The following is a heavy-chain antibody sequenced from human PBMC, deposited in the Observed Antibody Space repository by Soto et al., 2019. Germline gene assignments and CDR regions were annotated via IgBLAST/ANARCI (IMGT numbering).Heavy chain of an antibody. CDR2: ISGSGGST. CDR3: ANAKWYMVRGVIVY. Sequence: GGSLRLSCAASGFTFSSYAMSWVRQAPGKGLEWVSAISGSGGSTYYADSVKGRFTISRDNSKNTLYLQMNSLRAEDTAVYYCANAKWYMVRGVIVYWGQGTLVTVSS. J-gene: IGHJ4*02. D-gene: IGHD3-10*01. V-gene: IGHV3-23*01. CDR1: GFTFSSYA.